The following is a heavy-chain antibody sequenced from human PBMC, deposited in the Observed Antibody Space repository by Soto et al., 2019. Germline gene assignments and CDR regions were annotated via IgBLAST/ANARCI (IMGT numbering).Heavy chain of an antibody. D-gene: IGHD3-3*01. CDR3: ARVVRRITIFGVVTEDWFDP. V-gene: IGHV1-8*01. CDR1: GYTFTSYD. J-gene: IGHJ5*02. Sequence: QVQLVQSGAEVKKPGASVKVSCKASGYTFTSYDINWVRQATGQGLEWMGWMNPNSGNTGYAQKFQGRVTMTRNTSISTAYMELSSLGSEDTAVYYCARVVRRITIFGVVTEDWFDPWGQGTLVTVSS. CDR2: MNPNSGNT.